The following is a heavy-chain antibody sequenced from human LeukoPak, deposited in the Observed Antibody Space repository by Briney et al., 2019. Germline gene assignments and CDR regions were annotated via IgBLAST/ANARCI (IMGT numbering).Heavy chain of an antibody. CDR2: IFYSGGT. D-gene: IGHD1-1*01. CDR3: ARRTRAGWFDP. V-gene: IGHV4-59*01. Sequence: SETLSLTCTVSGGSMSRYYWSWIRQPPGKGLEWLGYIFYSGGTHYNPSLKSRVTISVDTSKNQFSLKLSSVTAADTAVYYCARRTRAGWFDPWGQGTLVTVSS. CDR1: GGSMSRYY. J-gene: IGHJ5*02.